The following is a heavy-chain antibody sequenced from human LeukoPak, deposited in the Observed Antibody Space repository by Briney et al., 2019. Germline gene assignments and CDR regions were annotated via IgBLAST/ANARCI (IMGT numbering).Heavy chain of an antibody. J-gene: IGHJ3*02. D-gene: IGHD1-26*01. V-gene: IGHV3-7*04. Sequence: PGGSLRLSCAASGFTFSSYWMSWVRQAPGKGLEWVAHIKLDGSEKYYVDSVKGRFAISRDNAKNSLYLQMNSLRAEDTAVYYCARMGAPHALDISGQGTMVTVSS. CDR1: GFTFSSYW. CDR3: ARMGAPHALDI. CDR2: IKLDGSEK.